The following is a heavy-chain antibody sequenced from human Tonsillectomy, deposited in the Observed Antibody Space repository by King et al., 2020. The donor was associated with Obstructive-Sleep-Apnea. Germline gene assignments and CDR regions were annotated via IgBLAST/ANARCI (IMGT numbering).Heavy chain of an antibody. CDR2: IRQDGTEM. Sequence: VQLVESGGGLVRPGGSLRLSCAASGFSFSTYWMTWVRQAPGKGLEWGANIRQDGTEMYYVDSVKGRFTISRDNAKNSLYLQMNSLRAEDTAVYYCARENDNDTYGYSHYFDYWGQGTLVTVSS. D-gene: IGHD5-18*01. J-gene: IGHJ4*02. CDR1: GFSFSTYW. V-gene: IGHV3-7*03. CDR3: ARENDNDTYGYSHYFDY.